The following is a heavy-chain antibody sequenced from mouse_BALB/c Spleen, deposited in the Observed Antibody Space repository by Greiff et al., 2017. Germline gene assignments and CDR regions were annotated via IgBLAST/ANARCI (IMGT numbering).Heavy chain of an antibody. V-gene: IGHV1S81*02. J-gene: IGHJ2*01. CDR1: GYTFTSYW. CDR2: INPSNGRT. D-gene: IGHD3-3*01. CDR3: ARWGDVGYFDY. Sequence: QVQLQQSGAELVKPGASVKLSCKASGYTFTSYWMHWVKQRPGQGLEWIGEINPSNGRTNYNEKFKSKATLTVDKSSSTAYMQLSSLTSEDSAVYYCARWGDVGYFDYWGQGTTLTVSS.